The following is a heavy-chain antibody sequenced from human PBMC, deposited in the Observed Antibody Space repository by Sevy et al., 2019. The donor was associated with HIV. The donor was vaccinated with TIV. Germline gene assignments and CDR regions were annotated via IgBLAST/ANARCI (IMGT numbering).Heavy chain of an antibody. Sequence: GGSLRLSCAASGFTFSSYAMSWVRQAPGKGLEWVSAISGSGGSTYYADSVKGRFTISRDNCKNTLYLQMNSLRAEATAVYYCAKDLDQLVIAFDIWGQGTMVTVSS. D-gene: IGHD6-6*01. CDR1: GFTFSSYA. CDR3: AKDLDQLVIAFDI. CDR2: ISGSGGST. V-gene: IGHV3-23*01. J-gene: IGHJ3*02.